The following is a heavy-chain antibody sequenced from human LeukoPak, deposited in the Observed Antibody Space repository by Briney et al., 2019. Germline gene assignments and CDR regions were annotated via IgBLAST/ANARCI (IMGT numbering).Heavy chain of an antibody. J-gene: IGHJ4*02. D-gene: IGHD6-13*01. CDR2: IIPIFGTA. CDR1: GGTFSSYA. V-gene: IGHV1-69*13. CDR3: ARGEGIAAAGYYFDY. Sequence: GASVKVSCKASGGTFSSYAISWVRQAPGQGLEWMGGIIPIFGTANYAQKFQGRVTITADESTSTAYMELSSLRSEDTAVYYCARGEGIAAAGYYFDYWGQGTLVTVSS.